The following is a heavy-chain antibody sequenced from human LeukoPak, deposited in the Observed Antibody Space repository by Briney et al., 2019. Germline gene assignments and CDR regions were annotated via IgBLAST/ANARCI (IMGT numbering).Heavy chain of an antibody. Sequence: SETLSLTCAVYGGSFSGYYWSWIRQPPGKGLEWIGEINHSGSTNYNPSLKSRVTISVDKSKNQFSLKLSSVTAADTAVYYCARGRRWSLVAAIYYCYGMDVWGKGTTVTVSS. J-gene: IGHJ6*04. CDR3: ARGRRWSLVAAIYYCYGMDV. CDR1: GGSFSGYY. CDR2: INHSGST. D-gene: IGHD4-23*01. V-gene: IGHV4-34*01.